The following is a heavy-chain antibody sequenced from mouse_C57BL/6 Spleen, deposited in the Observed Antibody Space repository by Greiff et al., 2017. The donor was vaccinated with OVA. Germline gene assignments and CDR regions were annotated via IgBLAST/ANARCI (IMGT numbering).Heavy chain of an antibody. CDR2: IYPGSGNT. V-gene: IGHV1-66*01. CDR3: ARSADGYYGWYFDV. CDR1: GYSFTSYY. D-gene: IGHD2-3*01. Sequence: VQLKESGPELVKPGASVKISCKASGYSFTSYYIHWVKQRPGQGLEWIGWIYPGSGNTKYNEKFKGKATLTADTSSSTAYMQLSSLTSEDTAVYYCARSADGYYGWYFDVWGTGTTVTVSS. J-gene: IGHJ1*03.